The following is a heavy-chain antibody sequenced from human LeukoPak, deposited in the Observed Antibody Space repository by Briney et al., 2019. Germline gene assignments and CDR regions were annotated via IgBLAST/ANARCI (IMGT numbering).Heavy chain of an antibody. Sequence: GGSLRLSCAASGFTFSSYWMSWVRQAPGKGLEWVAFIRYDGSNKYYADSVKGRFTISRDNSKNTLYPQMNSLRAEDTAVYYCAKDVPRYCSGGSCSTIDYWGQGTLVTVSS. CDR2: IRYDGSNK. CDR1: GFTFSSYW. J-gene: IGHJ4*02. CDR3: AKDVPRYCSGGSCSTIDY. V-gene: IGHV3-30*02. D-gene: IGHD2-15*01.